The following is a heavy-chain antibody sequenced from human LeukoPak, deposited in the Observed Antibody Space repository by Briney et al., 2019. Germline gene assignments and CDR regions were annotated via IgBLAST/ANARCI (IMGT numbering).Heavy chain of an antibody. Sequence: PSETLSLTCTVSGDSISSGGNYWSWIRQRPGQGLEWIVCIYHSGNTYYNPSLKSRLTMSVDTSKNQFSLKLSSVTAADTAVYYCARDVLRYYFDSWGQGTLVTVSS. D-gene: IGHD2-8*02. CDR1: GDSISSGGNY. CDR3: ARDVLRYYFDS. CDR2: IYHSGNT. J-gene: IGHJ4*02. V-gene: IGHV4-31*03.